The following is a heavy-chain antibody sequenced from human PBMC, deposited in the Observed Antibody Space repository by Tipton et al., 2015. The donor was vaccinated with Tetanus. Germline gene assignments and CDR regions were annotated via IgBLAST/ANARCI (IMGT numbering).Heavy chain of an antibody. CDR3: ARYDVSDGHYDKFDS. J-gene: IGHJ5*01. CDR1: GDSIRSEDYY. Sequence: TLSLTCSVSGDSIRSEDYYWGWIRQSPGKGLEWLGYIYYSGSTYNNPSLKSRVSISLDASKNQFSLSLNSVTAADTAVYYCARYDVSDGHYDKFDSWGQGTLVTVSS. CDR2: IYYSGST. V-gene: IGHV4-30-4*01. D-gene: IGHD3-3*01.